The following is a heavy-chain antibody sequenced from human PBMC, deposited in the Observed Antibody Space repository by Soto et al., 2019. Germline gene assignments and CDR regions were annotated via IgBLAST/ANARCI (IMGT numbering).Heavy chain of an antibody. D-gene: IGHD3-22*01. CDR1: GFSLTTRGLT. Sequence: SGPKLVNPTPTLTLTCTVSGFSLTTRGLTVGWIRQPPGKAPERLALGYEYTPSLQDRIAVTKDTSENQAALTMTNMDPVDTATYYFTLRHESSRGPIYWGQVILIAFAS. CDR3: TLRHESSRGPIY. J-gene: IGHJ4*02. V-gene: IGHV2-5*01. CDR2: GYE.